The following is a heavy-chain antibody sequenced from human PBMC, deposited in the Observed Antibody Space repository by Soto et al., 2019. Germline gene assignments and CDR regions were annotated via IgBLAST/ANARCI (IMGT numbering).Heavy chain of an antibody. CDR2: ISYDGSNK. D-gene: IGHD2-2*01. V-gene: IGHV3-30-3*01. J-gene: IGHJ6*02. CDR1: GFTFSSYA. Sequence: PGESLRLSCAASGFTFSSYAMHWVRQAPGKGLEWVAVISYDGSNKYSADSVRGRFTISRDNSKNTLYLQMNSLRAEDTAVYYCARGSKYCISTSCYPDVWGQGTTVTVSS. CDR3: ARGSKYCISTSCYPDV.